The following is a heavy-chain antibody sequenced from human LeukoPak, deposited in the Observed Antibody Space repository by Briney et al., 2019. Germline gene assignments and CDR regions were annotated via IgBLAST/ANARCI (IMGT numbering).Heavy chain of an antibody. Sequence: GGSLRLSCTASGFTFSSYGMHWVRQAPGKGLEWVAFIRYDGSNKYYADSVKGRFTISRDNSKNTLYLQMNSLRAEDTAVYYCAKEEYLVVAATPAPSGVDYWGQGTLVTVSS. CDR1: GFTFSSYG. CDR3: AKEEYLVVAATPAPSGVDY. V-gene: IGHV3-30*02. CDR2: IRYDGSNK. J-gene: IGHJ4*02. D-gene: IGHD2-15*01.